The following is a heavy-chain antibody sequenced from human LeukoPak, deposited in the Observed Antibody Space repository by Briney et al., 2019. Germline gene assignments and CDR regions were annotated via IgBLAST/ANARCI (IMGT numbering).Heavy chain of an antibody. V-gene: IGHV1-2*02. CDR1: GYTFTGYY. CDR3: ASPHYDFWSGYSYYGMDV. J-gene: IGHJ6*02. CDR2: INPNSGGT. Sequence: ASVKVSCKASGYTFTGYYMHWVRQAPGQGLEWMGWINPNSGGTNYAQKFQGRVTMTRDTSISTAYMVLSRLRSDDTAVYYCASPHYDFWSGYSYYGMDVWGQGTTVTVSS. D-gene: IGHD3-3*01.